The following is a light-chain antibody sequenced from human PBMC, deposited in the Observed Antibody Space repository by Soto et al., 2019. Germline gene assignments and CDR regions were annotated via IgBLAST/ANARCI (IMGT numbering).Light chain of an antibody. J-gene: IGKJ4*01. Sequence: DIQMTQSPSSLSASVGDTVTITCRASQSIAMFLSWYQQKPGKAPKLLIYRSATLQNDVPSRFTGSGSGTYFTLTISSLRLEDFATYYCQQNYSPPLTFGGGTTVESK. V-gene: IGKV1-39*01. CDR3: QQNYSPPLT. CDR2: RSA. CDR1: QSIAMF.